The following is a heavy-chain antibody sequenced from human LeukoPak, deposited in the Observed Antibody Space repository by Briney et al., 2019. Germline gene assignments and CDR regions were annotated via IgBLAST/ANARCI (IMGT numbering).Heavy chain of an antibody. V-gene: IGHV4-59*01. Sequence: SETLSLTCTVSGGSISSYYWSWIRQPPGKGLEWIGYIYYSGSTNYNPSLKSRVTISVDTSKNQFSLKLSSVTAADTAVYYCAREVDTPTESIAARRFDYWGQGTLVTVSS. CDR2: IYYSGST. D-gene: IGHD6-6*01. CDR3: AREVDTPTESIAARRFDY. J-gene: IGHJ4*02. CDR1: GGSISSYY.